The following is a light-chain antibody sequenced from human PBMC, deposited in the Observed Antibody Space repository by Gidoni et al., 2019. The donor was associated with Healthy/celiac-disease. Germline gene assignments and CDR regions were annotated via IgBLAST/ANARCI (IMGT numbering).Light chain of an antibody. CDR1: NIGSKS. V-gene: IGLV3-21*04. Sequence: DVLTQPPSVSVAPGKTARITCGGNNIGSKSVHWYQQKPGQAPVLVIYYDSDRPSGIPERFSGSNSGNTATLTISRVEAGDEADYYCQVWDSSSDHVVFGGGTKLTVL. J-gene: IGLJ2*01. CDR3: QVWDSSSDHVV. CDR2: YDS.